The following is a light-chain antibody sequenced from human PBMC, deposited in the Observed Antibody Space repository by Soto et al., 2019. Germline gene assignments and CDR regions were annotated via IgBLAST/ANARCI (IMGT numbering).Light chain of an antibody. CDR2: DAS. J-gene: IGKJ5*01. Sequence: IVLTQSPATLSLSPGERATLYCRASQSVSSSFAWYQQKPGQAPRLLIYDASTRAAGIPARFSGSGSGTDFTLTISSLEPEDFALYYCQQRSNWPPITFGQGTRLEIK. CDR1: QSVSSS. CDR3: QQRSNWPPIT. V-gene: IGKV3-11*01.